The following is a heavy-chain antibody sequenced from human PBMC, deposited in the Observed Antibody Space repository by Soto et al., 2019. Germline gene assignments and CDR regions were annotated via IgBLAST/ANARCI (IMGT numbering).Heavy chain of an antibody. V-gene: IGHV1-3*01. CDR2: INAGNGNT. J-gene: IGHJ6*02. Sequence: ASVKVSGKASGCTFTSYAMHWVRQAPGQRLEWMGWINAGNGNTKYSQKFQGRVTITRDTSASTAYMELSSLRSEDTAVYYCARSGTKNYDFWSGYYGAGYYYGMDVWGQGTTVTVSS. CDR3: ARSGTKNYDFWSGYYGAGYYYGMDV. CDR1: GCTFTSYA. D-gene: IGHD3-3*01.